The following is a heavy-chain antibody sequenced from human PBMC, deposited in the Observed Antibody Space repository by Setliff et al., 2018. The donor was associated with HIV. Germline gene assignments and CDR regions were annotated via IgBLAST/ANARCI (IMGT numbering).Heavy chain of an antibody. CDR2: IYYTGST. Sequence: SETLSLTCTVSSGSISTYYWTWIRQPPGKGLEYIGYIYYTGSTDYNPSLNGRVTISVDTSKNQFSLKLSSVTAADTAVYYCARVEGATPDAFDIWGQGTMVTVSS. D-gene: IGHD1-26*01. J-gene: IGHJ3*02. CDR3: ARVEGATPDAFDI. V-gene: IGHV4-59*12. CDR1: SGSISTYY.